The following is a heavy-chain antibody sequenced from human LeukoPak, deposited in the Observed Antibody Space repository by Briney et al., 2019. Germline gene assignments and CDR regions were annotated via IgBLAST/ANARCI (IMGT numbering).Heavy chain of an antibody. D-gene: IGHD1-1*01. CDR3: VVGENGNFDY. J-gene: IGHJ4*02. CDR2: IYYSGST. Sequence: NPSETLSLTCTVSGGSISSSSYYWGWIRQPPGKGLEWIGSIYYSGSTYYNPSLKSRLTISVDTSKNQFSLKLSSVTAADTAVYYCVVGENGNFDYWGRGTLVTVSS. CDR1: GGSISSSSYY. V-gene: IGHV4-39*01.